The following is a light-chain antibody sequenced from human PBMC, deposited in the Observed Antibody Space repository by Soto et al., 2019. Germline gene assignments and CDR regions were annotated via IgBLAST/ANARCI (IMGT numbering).Light chain of an antibody. J-gene: IGKJ5*01. CDR3: QQRHMWPIT. Sequence: EIVLTQSPATLSLSPGDGATLSCRASQSVSTYLAWFQQKPGQAPRLLIYDAYNRATGIPPRFSGSGSGTDFTLTISSLEPEDSAVYYCQQRHMWPITFGQGTRLEIK. CDR1: QSVSTY. V-gene: IGKV3-11*01. CDR2: DAY.